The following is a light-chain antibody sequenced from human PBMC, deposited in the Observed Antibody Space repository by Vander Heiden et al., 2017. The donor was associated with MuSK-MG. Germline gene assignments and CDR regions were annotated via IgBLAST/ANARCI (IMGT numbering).Light chain of an antibody. V-gene: IGLV1-44*01. Sequence: QSVLTQPPSASGAPGQWVVISCSGSTSNIGATIVTWFRHSPGTAPKFLIYRNDQRASGVPDRFSASKSGTSASLAISGLQSEDEADYYCAAWDDSLNALVFGSGTKVTVL. J-gene: IGLJ1*01. CDR2: RND. CDR1: TSNIGATI. CDR3: AAWDDSLNALV.